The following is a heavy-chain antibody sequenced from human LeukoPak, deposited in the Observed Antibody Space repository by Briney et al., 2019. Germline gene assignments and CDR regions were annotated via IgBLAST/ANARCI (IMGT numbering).Heavy chain of an antibody. D-gene: IGHD6-19*01. CDR2: IYPNKGGT. CDR3: ARDRTRTGYSSGWYHDY. CDR1: RYTFTGYY. V-gene: IGHV1-2*02. J-gene: IGHJ4*02. Sequence: SVNVSFQASRYTFTGYYMHWVRQATGQRLDGMGWIYPNKGGTNYAQKFQGRVTMTRDTSISTAYMELSRLRSDDTAVYYCARDRTRTGYSSGWYHDYWGQGTLVTVSS.